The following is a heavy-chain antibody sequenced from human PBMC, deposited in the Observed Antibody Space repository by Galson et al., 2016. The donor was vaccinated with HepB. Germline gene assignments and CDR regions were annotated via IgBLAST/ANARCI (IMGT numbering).Heavy chain of an antibody. CDR1: GFSFRSYS. D-gene: IGHD1-20*01. CDR3: AREGFNVNDAPDY. CDR2: INSGSHYI. J-gene: IGHJ4*02. Sequence: SLRLSCAASGFSFRSYSMNWVRQTPGKGLEWVSSINSGSHYIYYTDSVKGRFTISRDNAKNSLYLLMNSLSAADTAVYYCAREGFNVNDAPDYWGQGTLVTVSS. V-gene: IGHV3-21*01.